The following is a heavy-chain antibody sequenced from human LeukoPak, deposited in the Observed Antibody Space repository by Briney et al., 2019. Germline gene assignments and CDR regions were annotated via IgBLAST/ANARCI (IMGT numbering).Heavy chain of an antibody. CDR2: FYYSGST. CDR1: GGSFGGYY. CDR3: ARHTGSSGWHEDY. V-gene: IGHV4-59*08. D-gene: IGHD6-19*01. J-gene: IGHJ4*02. Sequence: TSETLSLTWAVYGGSFGGYYWSWIRQPPGKGLEWIGYFYYSGSTYYNPSLKSRVTISVDTSKNQFSLKLSSVTAADTAMYYCARHTGSSGWHEDYWGQGTLVTVSS.